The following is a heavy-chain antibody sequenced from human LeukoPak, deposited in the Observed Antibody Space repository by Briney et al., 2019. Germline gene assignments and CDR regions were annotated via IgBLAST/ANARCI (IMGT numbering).Heavy chain of an antibody. Sequence: PGGSLRLSCAASGFTFSSYSMNWVRQAPGKGLEWVSAISGSGGSTYYADSVKGRFTISRDNSKNTLYLQMNSLRAEDTAVYYCAKGLDIVVVPAAIPYYYYGMDVWGQGTTVTASS. CDR3: AKGLDIVVVPAAIPYYYYGMDV. CDR2: ISGSGGST. J-gene: IGHJ6*02. CDR1: GFTFSSYS. D-gene: IGHD2-2*02. V-gene: IGHV3-23*01.